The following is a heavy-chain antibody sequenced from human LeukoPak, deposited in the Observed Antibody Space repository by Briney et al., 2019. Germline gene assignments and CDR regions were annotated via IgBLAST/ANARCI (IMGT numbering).Heavy chain of an antibody. V-gene: IGHV4-4*07. CDR2: TGTT. J-gene: IGHJ4*02. CDR3: GRQGYTERYYFLDY. D-gene: IGHD1-26*01. CDR1: TGSINSYY. Sequence: SETLSLTCTVSTGSINSYYWGWVRQPAGKGLEWIGRTGTTNYSPSLKSRLSMSIDTSTNQFSLTLRSVTAADTAVYYCGRQGYTERYYFLDYWSQGTLVTVSS.